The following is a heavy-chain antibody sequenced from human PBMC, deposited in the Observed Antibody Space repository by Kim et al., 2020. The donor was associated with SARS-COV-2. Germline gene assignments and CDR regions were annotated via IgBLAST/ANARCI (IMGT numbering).Heavy chain of an antibody. D-gene: IGHD6-13*01. V-gene: IGHV3-11*01. CDR3: ARSIAAAGTNYYYYGMDV. CDR2: ISSSGSTI. J-gene: IGHJ6*02. CDR1: GFTFSDYY. Sequence: GGSLRLSCAASGFTFSDYYMSWIRQAPGKGLEWVSYISSSGSTIYYADSVKGRFTISRDNAKNSLYLQMNSLRAEDTAVYYCARSIAAAGTNYYYYGMDVWGQGTTVTVSS.